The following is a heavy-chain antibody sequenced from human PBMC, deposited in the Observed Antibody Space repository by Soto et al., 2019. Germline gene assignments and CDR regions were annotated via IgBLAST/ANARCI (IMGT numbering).Heavy chain of an antibody. D-gene: IGHD3-22*01. Sequence: SVKVSCKVSGGTFSSYAISWVRQAPGQGLEWMGGIIPIFGTANYAQKFQGRVTITADESTSTAYMELSSLRSEDTAVYYCARDRAYYYDSSGYYGHGSYYYYGMDVWGQGTTVTVSS. CDR1: GGTFSSYA. J-gene: IGHJ6*02. CDR3: ARDRAYYYDSSGYYGHGSYYYYGMDV. CDR2: IIPIFGTA. V-gene: IGHV1-69*13.